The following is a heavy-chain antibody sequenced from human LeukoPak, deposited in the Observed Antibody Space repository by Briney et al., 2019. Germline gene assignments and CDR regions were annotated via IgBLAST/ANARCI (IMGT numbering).Heavy chain of an antibody. D-gene: IGHD4-17*01. V-gene: IGHV3-23*01. CDR3: AKDKTTTVTTPDY. J-gene: IGHJ4*02. Sequence: GGSLRLSCTASGFTFSTYGMTWVRQAPGKGLEWVSAVSSGYVTYYADSVKGRFTISRGNSKNTLYLLMNSLRAEDTAVYYCAKDKTTTVTTPDYWGQGTLVSVSS. CDR2: VSSGYVT. CDR1: GFTFSTYG.